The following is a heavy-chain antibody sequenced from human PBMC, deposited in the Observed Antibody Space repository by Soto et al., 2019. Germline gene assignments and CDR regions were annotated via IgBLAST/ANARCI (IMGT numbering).Heavy chain of an antibody. Sequence: SETQSHTYTVSDGYITSSDGSWIRRTPGKGLEWIAYIYDTGISGYTPSTSYNPSLKSRVTMSVDTSKSQFSLKLTSVTAADTAVYYCARGEDAFFYYGLDVWGQGITVTVSS. CDR2: IYDTGISGYTPST. CDR1: DGYITSSD. J-gene: IGHJ6*02. V-gene: IGHV4-59*01. CDR3: ARGEDAFFYYGLDV.